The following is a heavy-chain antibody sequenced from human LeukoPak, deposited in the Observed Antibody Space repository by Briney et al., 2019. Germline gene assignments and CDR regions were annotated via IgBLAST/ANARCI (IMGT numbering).Heavy chain of an antibody. CDR3: ARDLGYCSGGSCYSGFDYFDY. CDR2: IKQDGSEK. V-gene: IGHV3-7*03. Sequence: TGGSLRLSCAASGFTFSSYWMSWVRQAPGKGLEWVANIKQDGSEKYYVDSVKGRFTISRDNAKNSLYLQMNSLRAEDTAVYYCARDLGYCSGGSCYSGFDYFDYWGQGTLVTVS. J-gene: IGHJ4*02. CDR1: GFTFSSYW. D-gene: IGHD2-15*01.